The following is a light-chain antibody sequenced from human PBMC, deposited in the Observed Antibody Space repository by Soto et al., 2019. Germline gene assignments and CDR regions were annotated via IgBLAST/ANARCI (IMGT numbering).Light chain of an antibody. J-gene: IGKJ4*01. CDR3: QQYVTSPLT. V-gene: IGKV3-20*01. Sequence: EIVLTQSPGTLSLSPGERATLSCRASRSISSGYVAWYQQKPGQAPRLLIYGVSSRATGIPDRVSGSGSGTDFTLTISRLEPEDFAVNYCQQYVTSPLTFGGGTKVDI. CDR2: GVS. CDR1: RSISSGY.